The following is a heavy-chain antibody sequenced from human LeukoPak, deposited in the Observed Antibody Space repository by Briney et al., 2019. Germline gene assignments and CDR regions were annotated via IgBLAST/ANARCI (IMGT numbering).Heavy chain of an antibody. CDR1: GFTFSSYE. D-gene: IGHD2-15*01. CDR3: ARVGVVVAATGNLWFDP. J-gene: IGHJ5*02. Sequence: PGGSLRPSCAASGFTFSSYEMNWVRQAPGKGLEWVSYISSSGTTIYYADSVKGRFTISRDNAKNSLYLQMNSLRAEDTADYCARVGVVVAATGNLWFDPWGQGTLVTVSS. CDR2: ISSSGTTI. V-gene: IGHV3-48*03.